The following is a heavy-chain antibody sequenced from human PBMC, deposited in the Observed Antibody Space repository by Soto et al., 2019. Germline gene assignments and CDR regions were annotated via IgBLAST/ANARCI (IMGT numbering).Heavy chain of an antibody. D-gene: IGHD3-3*01. V-gene: IGHV1-3*01. J-gene: IGHJ5*02. CDR3: AREPFYDFWSGLNWFDP. Sequence: QVQLVQSGAEVKKPGASVKVSCKASGYTFTSYAMHWVRQAPGQRLEWMGWINAGNGNTKYSQKFQGRVTITRDTSASTAYMELISLRSEDTAVYYCAREPFYDFWSGLNWFDPWGQGTLVTVSS. CDR2: INAGNGNT. CDR1: GYTFTSYA.